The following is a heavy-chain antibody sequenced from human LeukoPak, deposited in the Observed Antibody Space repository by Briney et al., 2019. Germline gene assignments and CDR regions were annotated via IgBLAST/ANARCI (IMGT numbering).Heavy chain of an antibody. CDR3: ARTQDLYCSSTSCYGAAYYYGMDV. J-gene: IGHJ6*02. V-gene: IGHV1-46*01. D-gene: IGHD2-2*01. CDR1: GYTFTSYY. Sequence: GASVKVSCKASGYTFTSYYMHWVRQAPGQGLEWMGINNPNGGGTSYAQKFQGRVTMTRATSTSTVYMELSSLRSEDTAVYYCARTQDLYCSSTSCYGAAYYYGMDVWGQGTTVTVSS. CDR2: NNPNGGGT.